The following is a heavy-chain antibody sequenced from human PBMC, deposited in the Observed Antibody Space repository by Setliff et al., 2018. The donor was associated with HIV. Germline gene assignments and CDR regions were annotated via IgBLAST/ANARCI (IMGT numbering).Heavy chain of an antibody. V-gene: IGHV3-21*03. CDR3: TTGVLPQLYDVAGGDS. D-gene: IGHD3-16*01. CDR1: EVISTTYI. J-gene: IGHJ5*01. Sequence: PGGSLRLSCAASEVISTTYIGNWVRQAPGKGLEWLSSISGSGHFVKYAMSVRGRFTLSRDNSKKSLFLQMNGLEVEDTGVYYCTTGVLPQLYDVAGGDSWGQGTLVTVSS. CDR2: ISGSGHFV.